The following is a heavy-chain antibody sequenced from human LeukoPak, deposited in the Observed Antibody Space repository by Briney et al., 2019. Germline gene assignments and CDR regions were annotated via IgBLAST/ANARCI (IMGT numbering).Heavy chain of an antibody. Sequence: GGSLRLSCAASGFALSSHWMTWVRQVAGRGPEWVANVNRDGSETYYLDSVKGRFTISKDNAKNSLYLQMNSLRAEDTALYHCARNNGMDVWGQGTTVIVSS. J-gene: IGHJ6*02. CDR1: GFALSSHW. V-gene: IGHV3-7*03. CDR2: VNRDGSET. CDR3: ARNNGMDV.